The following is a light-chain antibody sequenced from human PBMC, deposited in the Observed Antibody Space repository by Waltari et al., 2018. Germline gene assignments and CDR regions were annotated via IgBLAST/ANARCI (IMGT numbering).Light chain of an antibody. J-gene: IGLJ3*02. V-gene: IGLV2-11*01. CDR3: CSYAGNYVWV. Sequence: QTALIQPHSVSGSPGPSVTISCIGTNSDVGYYNYVSWYQQHPDKAPKLMISDVTERPSGVPDRFSGAKSGNTASLTISGLQAEDEADYYCCSYAGNYVWVFGGGTKLTVL. CDR2: DVT. CDR1: NSDVGYYNY.